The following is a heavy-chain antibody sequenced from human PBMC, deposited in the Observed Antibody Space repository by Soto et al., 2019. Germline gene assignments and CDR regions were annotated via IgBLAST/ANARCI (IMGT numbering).Heavy chain of an antibody. Sequence: QVQLQQWGAGLLKPSETLSLTCAVYGGSFSGYYWSWIRQPPGKGLEWIGEINHSGSTNYNPSLKSRVTLSVDTYNIQFSLKLSSVTAADTAVYDSARVPSASAAIFPFDYWGQGTLVTVSS. CDR1: GGSFSGYY. J-gene: IGHJ4*02. CDR3: ARVPSASAAIFPFDY. CDR2: INHSGST. V-gene: IGHV4-34*01. D-gene: IGHD2-2*02.